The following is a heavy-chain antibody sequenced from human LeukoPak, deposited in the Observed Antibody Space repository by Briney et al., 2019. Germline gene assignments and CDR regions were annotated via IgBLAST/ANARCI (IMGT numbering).Heavy chain of an antibody. CDR1: GYTFTSYG. Sequence: ASVKVSCKASGYTFTSYGISWVRQAPGQGLEWMGIINPSGGSTTYAQKFQGRVTMTRDTSTNTVYMELSSLRSEDTAVYYCARKSSNWDENLFDYWGQGTLVTVSS. CDR2: INPSGGST. J-gene: IGHJ4*02. V-gene: IGHV1-46*01. CDR3: ARKSSNWDENLFDY. D-gene: IGHD1-1*01.